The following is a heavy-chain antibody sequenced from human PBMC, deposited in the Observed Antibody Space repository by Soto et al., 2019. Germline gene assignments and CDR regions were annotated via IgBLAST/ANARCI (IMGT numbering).Heavy chain of an antibody. CDR3: TATVTHPWYYYYGMDV. J-gene: IGHJ6*02. V-gene: IGHV3-73*02. D-gene: IGHD4-17*01. CDR2: IRSKANSYAT. CDR1: GFTFSGSA. Sequence: EVQLVESGGGLVQPGGSLKLSCAASGFTFSGSAMHWVRQASGKGLEWVGRIRSKANSYATAYAASVKGRFTISRDDSKNTAYLQMNSLKTEDTAVYYCTATVTHPWYYYYGMDVWGQGTTVTVSS.